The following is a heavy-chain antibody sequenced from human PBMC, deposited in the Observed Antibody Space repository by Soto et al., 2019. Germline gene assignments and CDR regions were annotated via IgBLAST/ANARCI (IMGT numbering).Heavy chain of an antibody. J-gene: IGHJ4*02. CDR2: IWSDGNHT. Sequence: GGSLRLSCAASGFTFSSSGMHWVRQAPGKGLEWVAVIWSDGNHTYYADSVKGRFTISRDNSKNTLYLQMNSLRAEDAAIYYCARAEKSAPDYWGQGTLVTVSS. V-gene: IGHV3-33*01. CDR3: ARAEKSAPDY. CDR1: GFTFSSSG.